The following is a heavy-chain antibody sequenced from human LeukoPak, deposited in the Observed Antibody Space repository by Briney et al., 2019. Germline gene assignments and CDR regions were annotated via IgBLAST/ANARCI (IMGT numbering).Heavy chain of an antibody. D-gene: IGHD6-13*01. CDR2: IRYDGSNK. CDR1: GFTFSTYV. J-gene: IGHJ4*02. CDR3: ADGIAAAGPPDY. Sequence: PGRSLRLSCAASGFTFSTYVMHWVRQAPGKGLEWVAFIRYDGSNKYYADSVKGRFTISRDNSKNTLYLQMNSLRAEDTAVYYCADGIAAAGPPDYWGQGTLVTVSS. V-gene: IGHV3-30*02.